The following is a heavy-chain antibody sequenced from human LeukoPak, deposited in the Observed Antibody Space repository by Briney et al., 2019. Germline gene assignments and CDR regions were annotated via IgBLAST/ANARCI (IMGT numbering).Heavy chain of an antibody. CDR2: ISYDGSNK. J-gene: IGHJ4*02. Sequence: GGSLRLSCAASGFTFSSYGMHWVRPAPGKGLEGVAVISYDGSNKYYADSVKGRFTISRDNSKNTLYLQMNSLRAEDTAVYYCAKNHLPAARNGPFDYWGQGTLVTVSS. D-gene: IGHD2-2*01. CDR1: GFTFSSYG. V-gene: IGHV3-30*18. CDR3: AKNHLPAARNGPFDY.